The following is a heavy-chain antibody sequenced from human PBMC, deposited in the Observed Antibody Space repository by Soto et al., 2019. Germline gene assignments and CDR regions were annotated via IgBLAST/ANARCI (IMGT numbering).Heavy chain of an antibody. CDR1: GNSFTTYY. CDR2: INPSGGRT. Sequence: QVQLVQSGAEVKKPGASVKVSCKASGNSFTTYYMHWVRQAPGQGLEWMGIINPSGGRTTYAQKFQGRVTMTRDTSTSTFHMELNSLTSEDTAVYYCAGLYHYDSSGYYDYWGQGTLVTVSS. J-gene: IGHJ4*02. V-gene: IGHV1-46*01. CDR3: AGLYHYDSSGYYDY. D-gene: IGHD3-22*01.